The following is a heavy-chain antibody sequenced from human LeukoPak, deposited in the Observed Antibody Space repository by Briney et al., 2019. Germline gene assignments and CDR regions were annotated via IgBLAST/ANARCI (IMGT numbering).Heavy chain of an antibody. CDR3: ARGPSGYSSGWYAY. CDR1: GYTLTSHY. CDR2: INPSGGSP. J-gene: IGHJ4*02. Sequence: ASVKVSCKASGYTLTSHYLHWVRQAPGQGLEWMGIINPSGGSPSYAQKFQDRVTMTRDTSTSTVYMELSSLTSEDTAVYYCARGPSGYSSGWYAYWGQGTLVTVSS. V-gene: IGHV1-46*01. D-gene: IGHD6-19*01.